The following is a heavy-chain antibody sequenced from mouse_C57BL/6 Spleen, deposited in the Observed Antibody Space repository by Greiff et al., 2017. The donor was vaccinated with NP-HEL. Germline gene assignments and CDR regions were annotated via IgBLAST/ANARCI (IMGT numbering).Heavy chain of an antibody. CDR3: ARVGSSGFAY. CDR1: GFTFSDYY. CDR2: INYDGSST. D-gene: IGHD1-1*01. Sequence: EVQLVESEGGLVQPGSSMTLSCTASGFTFSDYYMAWVRQVPEKGLEWVANINYDGSSTYYLDSLKSRFIISSDNAKNILYLQMISRKSEDTATYYCARVGSSGFAYWGQGTLVTVSA. V-gene: IGHV5-16*01. J-gene: IGHJ3*01.